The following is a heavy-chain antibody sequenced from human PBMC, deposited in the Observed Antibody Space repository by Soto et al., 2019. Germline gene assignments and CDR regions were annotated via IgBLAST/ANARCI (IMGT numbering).Heavy chain of an antibody. D-gene: IGHD3-22*01. V-gene: IGHV1-3*01. CDR1: GYTFTSYA. CDR2: INAGNGNT. J-gene: IGHJ4*02. CDR3: ARATIPMTPVVTPGDY. Sequence: QVQLVQSGAEVKKPGASVKVSCKASGYTFTSYAMHWVRQAPGQRLEWMGWINAGNGNTKYSQKFQGRVTITRDTSASTAYLELSSLRSEDTAVYYCARATIPMTPVVTPGDYWGQGPLVTVSS.